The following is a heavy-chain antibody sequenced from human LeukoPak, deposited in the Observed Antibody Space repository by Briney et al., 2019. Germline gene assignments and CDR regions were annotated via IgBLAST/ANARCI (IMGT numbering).Heavy chain of an antibody. D-gene: IGHD6-19*01. CDR2: IDPSDSYA. J-gene: IGHJ5*02. CDR1: GYSFTNYW. CDR3: ARQGLSSGWNNWFDP. V-gene: IGHV5-10-1*01. Sequence: GESLKISCKGSGYSFTNYWITWVRQMPGKGLEWMGWIDPSDSYAYYSPSFQGHVTISTDKSIPTAYLQWSSLKASDTAMYYCARQGLSSGWNNWFDPWGQGTLVTVSS.